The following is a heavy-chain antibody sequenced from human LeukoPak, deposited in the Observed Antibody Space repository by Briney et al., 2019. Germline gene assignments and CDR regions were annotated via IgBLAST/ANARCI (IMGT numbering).Heavy chain of an antibody. D-gene: IGHD3-22*01. CDR1: GYTFTGYY. CDR3: ASSVDYYDSSGYSHPYYFDY. Sequence: ASVKVSCKASGYTFTGYYMHWVRQAPGQGLEWMGWLNPNSGGTNYAQKFQGRVTMTRDTSISTAYMELSRLRSDDTAVYYCASSVDYYDSSGYSHPYYFDYWGQGTLVTVSS. CDR2: LNPNSGGT. J-gene: IGHJ4*02. V-gene: IGHV1-2*02.